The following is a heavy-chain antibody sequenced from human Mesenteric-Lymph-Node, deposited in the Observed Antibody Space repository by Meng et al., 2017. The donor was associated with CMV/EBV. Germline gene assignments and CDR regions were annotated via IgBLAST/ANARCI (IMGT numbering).Heavy chain of an antibody. V-gene: IGHV4-34*01. CDR3: ARDRWNYDILTGYYLGAFDI. Sequence: GSLRLSCAVYGGSFSGYYWSWIRQPPGKGLEWIGSIYYSGSTYYNPSLKSRVTISVDTSKNQFSLKLSSVTAADTAVYYCARDRWNYDILTGYYLGAFDIWGQGTMVTVAS. J-gene: IGHJ3*02. CDR2: IYYSGST. D-gene: IGHD3-9*01. CDR1: GGSFSGYY.